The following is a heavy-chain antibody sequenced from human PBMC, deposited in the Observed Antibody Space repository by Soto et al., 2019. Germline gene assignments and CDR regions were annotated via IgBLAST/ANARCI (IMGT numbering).Heavy chain of an antibody. V-gene: IGHV1-2*04. CDR3: AILERHYYYGMDV. CDR1: GYTFTGYY. Sequence: ASVKVSCQASGYTFTGYYMHWVRQAPGQGLEWMGWINPNSGGTNYAQKFQGWVTMTRDTSISTAYMELSRLRSDDTAVYYCAILERHYYYGMDVWGQGTTVTVSS. D-gene: IGHD1-1*01. CDR2: INPNSGGT. J-gene: IGHJ6*02.